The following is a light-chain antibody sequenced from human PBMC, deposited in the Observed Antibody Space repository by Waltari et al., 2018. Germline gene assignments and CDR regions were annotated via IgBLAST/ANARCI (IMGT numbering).Light chain of an antibody. CDR2: NVN. Sequence: QSALTQPASVSGSPGQSITISCIGTSSDIGCYNYVSWYQQHPGKAPKVLIYNVNNRPSGVSDRFSGSKSGNTASLTISGLQAEDEADYFCCLYASSYTPFFVFGTGTKLTVL. V-gene: IGLV2-14*03. CDR1: SSDIGCYNY. J-gene: IGLJ1*01. CDR3: CLYASSYTPFFV.